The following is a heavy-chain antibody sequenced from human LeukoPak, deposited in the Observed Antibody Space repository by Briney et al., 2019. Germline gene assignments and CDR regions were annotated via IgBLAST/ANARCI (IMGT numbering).Heavy chain of an antibody. CDR3: ARGGPDPGIAAAGTTFDY. V-gene: IGHV4-4*07. D-gene: IGHD6-13*01. J-gene: IGHJ4*02. CDR2: IYTSGST. Sequence: SETLSLTCTVSGGSISSYYWSWIRQPAGKGLEWIGRIYTSGSTNYNPSLKSRVTMSVDTSQNQFSLKLSSVTAADTAVYYCARGGPDPGIAAAGTTFDYWGQGTLVTVSS. CDR1: GGSISSYY.